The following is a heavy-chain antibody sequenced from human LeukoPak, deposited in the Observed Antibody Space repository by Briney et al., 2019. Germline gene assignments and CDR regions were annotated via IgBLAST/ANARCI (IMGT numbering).Heavy chain of an antibody. D-gene: IGHD3-3*01. J-gene: IGHJ3*02. CDR1: GFTFSSYA. CDR2: ISSSSSYI. CDR3: ARDRVYYDFWSGSNAFDI. Sequence: GRSLRLSCAASGFTFSSYAMNWVRQAPGKGLEWVSSISSSSSYIYYADSVKGRFTISRDNAKNSLYLQMNSLRAEDTAVYYCARDRVYYDFWSGSNAFDIWGQGTMVTVSS. V-gene: IGHV3-21*01.